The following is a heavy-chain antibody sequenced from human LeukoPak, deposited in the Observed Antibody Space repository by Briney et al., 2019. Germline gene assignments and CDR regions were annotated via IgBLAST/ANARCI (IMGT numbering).Heavy chain of an antibody. J-gene: IGHJ4*02. CDR3: ARGGYYYDSSGYSHLPDY. D-gene: IGHD3-22*01. V-gene: IGHV1-69*13. Sequence: SVKVSCKASGGTFSSYAFSWVRQAPGQGLEWMGGIIPIVGTTNYAQMFQGRVTITADESTSTAYMGLSSLRSEDTAVYYCARGGYYYDSSGYSHLPDYWGQGTLVTVSA. CDR2: IIPIVGTT. CDR1: GGTFSSYA.